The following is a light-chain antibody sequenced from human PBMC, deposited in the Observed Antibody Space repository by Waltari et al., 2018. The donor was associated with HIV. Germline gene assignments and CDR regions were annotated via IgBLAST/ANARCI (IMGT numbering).Light chain of an antibody. J-gene: IGLJ2*01. CDR2: EVS. V-gene: IGLV2-8*01. CDR3: SSYAGSSNVV. Sequence: QSALTQPPSASGSPGQSVTIPCTGPSSDVGGYNYVSWYQQHPGKAPKPMITEVSKRPSGVPDRFSGSKSGNTASLTVSGLQAEDEADYYCSSYAGSSNVVFGGGTKLTVL. CDR1: SSDVGGYNY.